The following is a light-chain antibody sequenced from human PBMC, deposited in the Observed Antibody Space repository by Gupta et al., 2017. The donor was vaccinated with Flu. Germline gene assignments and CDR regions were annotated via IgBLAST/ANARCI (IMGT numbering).Light chain of an antibody. CDR2: QVS. V-gene: IGKV2-30*01. J-gene: IGKJ1*01. CDR3: LQGSRSPFA. Sequence: VVMTQSPLAMPFTPGQPASTSSRSSQSLVYSDGNTYLHWSQQRPGPSPRRIIYQVSHRASGLPDFFSGSCSGTYFPPIISLVAAEYVVFYYCLQGSRSPFAFGQGTKVEIK. CDR1: QSLVYSDGNTY.